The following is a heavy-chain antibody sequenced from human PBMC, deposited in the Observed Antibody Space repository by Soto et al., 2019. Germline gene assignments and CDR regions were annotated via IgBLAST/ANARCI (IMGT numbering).Heavy chain of an antibody. CDR3: TRGVSGRNGYFDS. CDR1: GFTVTSYW. V-gene: IGHV3-74*01. D-gene: IGHD2-15*01. J-gene: IGHJ4*02. CDR2: IHPDGRSV. Sequence: GFTVTSYWLHWVRQVPGQSLVWISRIHPDGRSVSYAESVKGRFTISRDNAKNTLFLQMNVLSVEDTALYYCTRGVSGRNGYFDSWGQGT.